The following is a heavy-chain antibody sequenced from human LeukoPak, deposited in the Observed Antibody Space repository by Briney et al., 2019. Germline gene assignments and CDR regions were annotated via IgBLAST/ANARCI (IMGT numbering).Heavy chain of an antibody. CDR3: TKDSRTWAIDY. CDR2: INYDGSKK. V-gene: IGHV3-30*02. CDR1: GFTFSDYG. D-gene: IGHD2-2*01. Sequence: GESLRLSCAPSGFTFSDYGIHWVRQAPGKGLEWVTYINYDGSKKYYADSVKGRFTISRDNSKNALSLQMNNLRPEDTAVYFCTKDSRTWAIDYWGQGTLVTVSS. J-gene: IGHJ4*02.